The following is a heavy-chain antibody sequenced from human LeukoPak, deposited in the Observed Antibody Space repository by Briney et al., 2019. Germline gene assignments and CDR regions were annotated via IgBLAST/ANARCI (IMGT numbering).Heavy chain of an antibody. V-gene: IGHV3-30-3*01. CDR2: ISYDGSNK. CDR3: ATTNLEGYCGGDCSMGYYYGMDV. D-gene: IGHD2-21*02. CDR1: GFTFSSYA. J-gene: IGHJ6*02. Sequence: GRSLRLSCAASGFTFSSYAMHWVRQAPGKGLGWVAVISYDGSNKYYADSVKGRFTISRDNSKNTLYLQMNSLRAEDTAVYYCATTNLEGYCGGDCSMGYYYGMDVWGQGTTVTVSS.